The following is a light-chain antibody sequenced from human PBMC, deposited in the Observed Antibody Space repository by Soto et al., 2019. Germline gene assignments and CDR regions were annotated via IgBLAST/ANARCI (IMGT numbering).Light chain of an antibody. J-gene: IGLJ2*01. CDR3: GTWDSSLSAVV. Sequence: QSVLTQPPSVSAAPGQKVTISCSGSNSNIGNNYVSWYQHLPGTAPKLLIYDNNKRPSGIPDRFSGSKSGTSATLGITGPQTGDEADYYCGTWDSSLSAVVFGGGTKLTVL. V-gene: IGLV1-51*01. CDR2: DNN. CDR1: NSNIGNNY.